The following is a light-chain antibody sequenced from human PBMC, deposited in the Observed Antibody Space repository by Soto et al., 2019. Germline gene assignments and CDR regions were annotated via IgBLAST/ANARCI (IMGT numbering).Light chain of an antibody. CDR2: EDN. CDR3: CSYAGINTFFV. V-gene: IGLV2-23*01. J-gene: IGLJ1*01. CDR1: SSDVGIYNL. Sequence: QSALTQPASVSGSPGQSITFSCTGTSSDVGIYNLVSWYQQLPGKAPKLMIYEDNKRPSGVSDRFSGSKSGNKASLTISGLQAEDEADYYCCSYAGINTFFVFGTGTKVTVL.